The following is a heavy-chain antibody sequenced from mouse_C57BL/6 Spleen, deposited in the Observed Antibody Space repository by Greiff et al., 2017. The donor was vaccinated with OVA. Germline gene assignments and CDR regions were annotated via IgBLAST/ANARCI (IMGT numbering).Heavy chain of an antibody. D-gene: IGHD1-1*01. CDR3: ARYPPHYYGSSPYAMDY. V-gene: IGHV1-50*01. CDR2: IDPSDSYT. Sequence: QVQLQQPGAELVKPGASVKLSCKASGYTFTSYWMQWVKQRPGQGLEWIGEIDPSDSYTNYNQKFKGKATLTVDTSSSTAYMQLSSLTSEDSAVYYCARYPPHYYGSSPYAMDYWGQGTTVTVSS. CDR1: GYTFTSYW. J-gene: IGHJ4*01.